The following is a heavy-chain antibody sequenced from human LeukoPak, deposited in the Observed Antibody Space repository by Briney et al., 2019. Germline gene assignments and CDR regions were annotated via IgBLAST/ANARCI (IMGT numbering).Heavy chain of an antibody. J-gene: IGHJ4*02. CDR2: IYHSGST. V-gene: IGHV4-30-2*01. CDR3: ARGPYDFWSGYLDY. CDR1: GGSISSGGYY. D-gene: IGHD3-3*01. Sequence: TLSLTCTVSGGSISSGGYYWSWIRQPPGKGLEWIGYIYHSGSTYYNPSLKSRVTISVDRSKNQFSLKLSSVTAADTAVYYCARGPYDFWSGYLDYWGQGTLVTVSS.